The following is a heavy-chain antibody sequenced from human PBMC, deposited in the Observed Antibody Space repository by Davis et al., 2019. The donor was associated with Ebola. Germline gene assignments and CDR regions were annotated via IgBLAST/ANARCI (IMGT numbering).Heavy chain of an antibody. V-gene: IGHV1-18*01. CDR2: ISAYDDKT. CDR1: GYKFTSYG. Sequence: ASVKVSCKTSGYKFTSYGISWVRQAPGKGLEWVGWISAYDDKTRYAQKMQGRVTMNIDTSTTTAYMEMRDLRSDDTAVYYCARDMNHHGFWDCGHWGQGTLVTVSS. CDR3: ARDMNHHGFWDCGH. D-gene: IGHD3/OR15-3a*01. J-gene: IGHJ4*02.